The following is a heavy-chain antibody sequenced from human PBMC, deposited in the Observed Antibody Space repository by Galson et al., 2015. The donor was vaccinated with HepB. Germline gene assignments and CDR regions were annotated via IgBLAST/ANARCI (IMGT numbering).Heavy chain of an antibody. D-gene: IGHD3-3*01. CDR1: GLIFSDYY. J-gene: IGHJ4*02. CDR3: ARGGVYRFLEWLMGHDY. CDR2: ISGSGSTI. V-gene: IGHV3-11*01. Sequence: SLRLSCAASGLIFSDYYMTWIRQAPGKGLEWISYISGSGSTIRYADSVKGRFTISRDNTENSVYLQMNSLRAEDTAVYYCARGGVYRFLEWLMGHDYWVQGTLVTVSS.